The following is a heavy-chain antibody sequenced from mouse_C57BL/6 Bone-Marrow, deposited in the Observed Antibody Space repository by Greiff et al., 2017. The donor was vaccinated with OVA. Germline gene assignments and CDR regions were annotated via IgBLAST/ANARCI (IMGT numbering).Heavy chain of an antibody. CDR2: INPNNGGT. D-gene: IGHD1-1*01. CDR3: ARSRGTTVGQGMDY. V-gene: IGHV1-18*01. CDR1: GYTFTDYN. Sequence: EVQLQQSGPELVKPGASVKIPCKASGYTFTDYNMDWVKQSHGKSLEWIGDINPNNGGTIYNQKFKGKATLTVDKSSSTAYMELRSLTSEDTAVYYCARSRGTTVGQGMDYWGQGTSVTVSS. J-gene: IGHJ4*01.